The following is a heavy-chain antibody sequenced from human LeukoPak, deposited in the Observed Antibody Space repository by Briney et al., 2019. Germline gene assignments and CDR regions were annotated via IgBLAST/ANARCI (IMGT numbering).Heavy chain of an antibody. CDR2: ISSSSTI. Sequence: GGSLRLSCAASGFTFSSYSMNWVRQAPGKGLEWVSYISSSSTIYYADSVKGRFTISRDNAKSSLYLQMNSLRDEDTAVYYCARDYGDYFPGGYYFDYWGQGTLVTVSS. CDR3: ARDYGDYFPGGYYFDY. D-gene: IGHD4-17*01. J-gene: IGHJ4*02. CDR1: GFTFSSYS. V-gene: IGHV3-48*02.